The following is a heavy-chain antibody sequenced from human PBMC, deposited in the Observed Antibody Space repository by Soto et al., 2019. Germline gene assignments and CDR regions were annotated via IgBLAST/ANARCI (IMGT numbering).Heavy chain of an antibody. J-gene: IGHJ1*01. CDR2: LRNKANSYTT. CDR3: TRSSVGDSAGLHH. D-gene: IGHD1-26*01. CDR1: VLPFSDHY. V-gene: IGHV3-72*01. Sequence: AGCLRLSFSVSVLPFSDHYMYGVRPAPGKGLEWVGRLRNKANSYTTEYAASVKGRFTISGDDSKNSVFLQMSSLKTEDTAVYYCTRSSVGDSAGLHHWGQGTLVTVSS.